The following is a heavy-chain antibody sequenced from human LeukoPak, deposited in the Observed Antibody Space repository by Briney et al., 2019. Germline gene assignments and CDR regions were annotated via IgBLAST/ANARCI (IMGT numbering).Heavy chain of an antibody. CDR3: ARPGERSRRDWNLDQ. J-gene: IGHJ4*02. V-gene: IGHV5-51*01. CDR2: VYPRDSDT. Sequence: GESLKISCKASGYCFSNYWIGWVRHVPRKGREWMGIVYPRDSDTRYSPAFQGQVTISADKSIKTAYLQWSSLKASDTAVYYCARPGERSRRDWNLDQWGQGTLVTVSS. CDR1: GYCFSNYW. D-gene: IGHD1-1*01.